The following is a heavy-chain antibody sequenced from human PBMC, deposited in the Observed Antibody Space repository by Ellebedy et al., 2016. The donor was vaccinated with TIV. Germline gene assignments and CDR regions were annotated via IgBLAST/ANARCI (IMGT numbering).Heavy chain of an antibody. J-gene: IGHJ2*01. V-gene: IGHV4-59*01. Sequence: SETLSLTCTVSGGSISSYYWSWIRQPPGKGLEWIGYIYYSGSPTYNPSLRSRVTISVDTSRNQFSLKLSSVTDADTAVYYCAALQWLAPAWYFDLWGRGTLVTVSS. D-gene: IGHD6-19*01. CDR3: AALQWLAPAWYFDL. CDR2: IYYSGSP. CDR1: GGSISSYY.